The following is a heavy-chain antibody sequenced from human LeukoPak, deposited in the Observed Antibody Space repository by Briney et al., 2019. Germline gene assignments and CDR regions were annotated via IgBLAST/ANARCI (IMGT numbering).Heavy chain of an antibody. CDR3: ARFGKWQQRFLHYIFDY. CDR2: ISYDGSNK. CDR1: GFTFSSYG. J-gene: IGHJ4*02. D-gene: IGHD6-13*01. Sequence: PGGSLRLSCAASGFTFSSYGMHWVRQAPGKGLEWVAVISYDGSNKYYADSVKGRFTISRDNAKNSLYLQMNSLRAEDTAVYYCARFGKWQQRFLHYIFDYWGQGTLVTVSS. V-gene: IGHV3-30*03.